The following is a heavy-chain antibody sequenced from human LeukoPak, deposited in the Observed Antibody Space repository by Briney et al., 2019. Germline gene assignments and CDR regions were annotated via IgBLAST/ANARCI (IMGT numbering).Heavy chain of an antibody. J-gene: IGHJ4*02. CDR3: ARAREVGATWPLDY. CDR2: FDPEDGET. D-gene: IGHD1-26*01. Sequence: ASVKVSCKVSGYTLTELSMHWVRQAPGKGLEWMGGFDPEDGETIYAQKFQGRVTMARDTSTSTVYMELSSLRSEDTAVYYCARAREVGATWPLDYWGQGTLVTVSS. V-gene: IGHV1-24*01. CDR1: GYTLTELS.